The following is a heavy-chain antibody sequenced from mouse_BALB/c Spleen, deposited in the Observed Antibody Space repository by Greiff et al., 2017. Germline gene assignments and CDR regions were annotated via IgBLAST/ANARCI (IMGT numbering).Heavy chain of an antibody. V-gene: IGHV5-6-5*01. D-gene: IGHD2-2*01. CDR1: GFTFSSYA. Sequence: DVMLVESGGGLVKPGGSLKLSCAASGFTFSSYAMSWVRQTPEKRLEWVASISSGGSTYYPDSVKGRFTISRDNARNILYLQMSSLRSEDTAMYYCARAPYGYDYYFDYWGQGTTLTVSS. CDR2: ISSGGST. J-gene: IGHJ2*01. CDR3: ARAPYGYDYYFDY.